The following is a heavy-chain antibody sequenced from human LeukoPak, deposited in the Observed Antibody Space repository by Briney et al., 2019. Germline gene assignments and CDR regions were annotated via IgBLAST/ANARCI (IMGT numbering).Heavy chain of an antibody. Sequence: PGGSLRLSCAASGFTFSSYEMNWVRQAPGKGLEWLSYISSSGGTIHYADSVKGRFTISRDNAKDSLYLQISSLKAEDTAVYYCAREPQTYYDFWSGYYSSYYYYMDVWGKGTTVTVSS. D-gene: IGHD3-3*01. CDR1: GFTFSSYE. CDR2: ISSSGGTI. CDR3: AREPQTYYDFWSGYYSSYYYYMDV. V-gene: IGHV3-48*03. J-gene: IGHJ6*03.